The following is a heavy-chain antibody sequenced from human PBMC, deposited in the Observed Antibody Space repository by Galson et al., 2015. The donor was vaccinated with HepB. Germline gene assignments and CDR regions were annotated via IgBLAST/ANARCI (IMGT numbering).Heavy chain of an antibody. CDR1: GYTFINYG. CDR2: ISGYNGNT. J-gene: IGHJ4*02. D-gene: IGHD1-1*01. V-gene: IGHV1-18*01. Sequence: SVKVSCKASGYTFINYGISWVRQAPGQGLEWMGWISGYNGNTNYAQKLQGRVTMTTDTSTSTAYMELRSLRSDDTAVYYCARDLSLTTRSGGYWGQGTLVTVSS. CDR3: ARDLSLTTRSGGY.